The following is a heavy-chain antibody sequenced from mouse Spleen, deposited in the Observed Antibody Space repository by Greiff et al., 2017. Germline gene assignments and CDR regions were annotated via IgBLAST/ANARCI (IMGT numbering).Heavy chain of an antibody. CDR1: GFTFSSYA. J-gene: IGHJ4*01. V-gene: IGHV5-9-3*01. CDR2: ISSGGSYT. CDR3: ARHIDAMDY. Sequence: EVKLVESGGGLVKPGGSLKLSCAASGFTFSSYAMSWVRQTPEKRLEWVATISSGGSYTYYPDSVKGRFTISRDNAKNTLYLQMSSLRSEDTAMYYCARHIDAMDYWGQGTSVTVSS.